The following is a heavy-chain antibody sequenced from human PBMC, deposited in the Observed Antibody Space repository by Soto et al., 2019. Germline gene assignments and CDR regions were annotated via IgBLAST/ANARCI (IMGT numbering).Heavy chain of an antibody. V-gene: IGHV3-30-3*01. CDR2: TSNDGSNT. Sequence: QVQVVESGGGVVQPGKSLRLSCAASAFTLSKFVMHWFRQAPGRGLEWVAVTSNDGSNTFYADSVKGRFTISRDNSKTNVYLQMNSLRTEDTAVYYCARGNLDVWGQGTTVTVSS. J-gene: IGHJ6*02. CDR3: ARGNLDV. CDR1: AFTLSKFV. D-gene: IGHD1-7*01.